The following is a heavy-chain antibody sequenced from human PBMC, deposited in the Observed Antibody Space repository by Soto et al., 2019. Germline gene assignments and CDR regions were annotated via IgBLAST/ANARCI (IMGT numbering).Heavy chain of an antibody. CDR2: IHYSGSI. J-gene: IGHJ6*02. D-gene: IGHD2-21*02. CDR3: AREDDGGDRDYYGLDV. CDR1: GGSISYEYYH. Sequence: QVQLQQSGPGLVKPSQTLSLTCTVSGGSISYEYYHWTWIRQSPGKGLEWIGYIHYSGSIIYNPSFKCRVTISVDTSKNLFSLQLSSVTAADTAVYFCAREDDGGDRDYYGLDVWCQGTTVTVSS. V-gene: IGHV4-30-4*08.